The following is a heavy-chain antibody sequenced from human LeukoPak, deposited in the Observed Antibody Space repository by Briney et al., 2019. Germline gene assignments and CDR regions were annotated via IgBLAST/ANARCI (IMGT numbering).Heavy chain of an antibody. J-gene: IGHJ6*03. CDR3: AKSRIAGYYMDV. CDR1: GFTFSSYG. Sequence: GGSLRLSCAASGFTFSSYGVHWVRQAPGKGLEWVAFIRYDGSNKYYEDSVKGRFTISRDNSKNTLYLQMNSLRAEDTAVYYCAKSRIAGYYMDVWGKGTTVTVSS. V-gene: IGHV3-30*02. D-gene: IGHD6-13*01. CDR2: IRYDGSNK.